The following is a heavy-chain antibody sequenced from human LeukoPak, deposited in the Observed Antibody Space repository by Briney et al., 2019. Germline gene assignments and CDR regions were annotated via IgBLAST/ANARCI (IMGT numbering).Heavy chain of an antibody. CDR1: GYTFTSYA. D-gene: IGHD6-19*01. CDR3: ARSSPASLRPYSIGWDINAFDI. Sequence: GASVKVSCKASGYTFTSYAMHWVRQAPGQRLEWMGWINAGNGNTKYSQKFQGRVTITRDTSASTAYMELSSLRSEDTAVYYCARSSPASLRPYSIGWDINAFDIWGQGTMVTVSS. J-gene: IGHJ3*02. V-gene: IGHV1-3*01. CDR2: INAGNGNT.